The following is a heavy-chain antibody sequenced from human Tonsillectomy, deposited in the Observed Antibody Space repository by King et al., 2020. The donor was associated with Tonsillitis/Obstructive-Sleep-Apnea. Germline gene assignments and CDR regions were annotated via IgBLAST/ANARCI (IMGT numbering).Heavy chain of an antibody. CDR3: ARVGGPNWSDGKLHFDY. Sequence: VQLVESGGGVVQPGRSLRLSCAASGFTFSNCGMEWVRQAPGKGLEWVAVIWYDGSKKYYADSVKGRFTISRDDSKNTVYLQMNNLRAEDTAVYYCARVGGPNWSDGKLHFDYWGQGTLVTVSS. CDR1: GFTFSNCG. V-gene: IGHV3-33*01. CDR2: IWYDGSKK. D-gene: IGHD1-20*01. J-gene: IGHJ4*02.